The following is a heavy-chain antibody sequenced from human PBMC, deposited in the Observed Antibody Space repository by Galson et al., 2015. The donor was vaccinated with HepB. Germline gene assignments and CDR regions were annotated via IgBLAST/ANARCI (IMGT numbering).Heavy chain of an antibody. CDR3: AREQTYYYDSSGYVLDH. D-gene: IGHD3-22*01. J-gene: IGHJ4*02. CDR2: IWYDGSKK. Sequence: SLRLSCAASGFTFSTYWMSWVRQTPGKGLEWVGVIWYDGSKKYYADSVKGRFTISRDNSKNTVYLQMNSLRAEDTAEYFCAREQTYYYDSSGYVLDHWGQGTLVTVSA. CDR1: GFTFSTYW. V-gene: IGHV3-33*08.